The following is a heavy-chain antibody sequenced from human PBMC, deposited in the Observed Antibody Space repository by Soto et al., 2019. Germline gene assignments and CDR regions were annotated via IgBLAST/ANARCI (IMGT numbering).Heavy chain of an antibody. CDR2: INPSGGST. Sequence: ASVKVSCKASGYTFTSYYMHWVRQAPGQGLEWMGIINPSGGSTSYAQKFQGRVTMTRDTSTSTVYMELSSLRSEDTAVYYCARVAYCSGGSCYPIYYGMDVWGQGTTVTVSS. V-gene: IGHV1-46*01. CDR1: GYTFTSYY. CDR3: ARVAYCSGGSCYPIYYGMDV. D-gene: IGHD2-15*01. J-gene: IGHJ6*02.